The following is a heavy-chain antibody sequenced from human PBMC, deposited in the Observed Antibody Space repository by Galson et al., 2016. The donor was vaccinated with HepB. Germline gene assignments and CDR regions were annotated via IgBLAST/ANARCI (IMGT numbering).Heavy chain of an antibody. CDR1: EFILSNYW. Sequence: SLRLSCAASEFILSNYWMNWVRQAPGKGLEWVANINRDGSERNYVDSVEGRFIISRDNAKKFLYLQMNSLRAEDTAVYHCVTGGRFGAHYGYDYWGQGIQVTVS. V-gene: IGHV3-7*03. CDR2: INRDGSER. D-gene: IGHD3-10*01. J-gene: IGHJ4*02. CDR3: VTGGRFGAHYGYDY.